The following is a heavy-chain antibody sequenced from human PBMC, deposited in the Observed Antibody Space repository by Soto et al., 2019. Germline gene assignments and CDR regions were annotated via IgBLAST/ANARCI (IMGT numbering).Heavy chain of an antibody. CDR2: IYYSENT. Sequence: QVQLQESGPGLVKPSETLSLTCTVSGGSMSSYYWSWIRQPPGKGLEWIGHIYYSENTNYNPSLKGRATISVDTSKNQASLKLRSVTAADTAVYYCARERGHCSNARCYPSYYGMDVWGQGTTVTVSS. J-gene: IGHJ6*02. CDR1: GGSMSSYY. V-gene: IGHV4-59*01. CDR3: ARERGHCSNARCYPSYYGMDV. D-gene: IGHD2-15*01.